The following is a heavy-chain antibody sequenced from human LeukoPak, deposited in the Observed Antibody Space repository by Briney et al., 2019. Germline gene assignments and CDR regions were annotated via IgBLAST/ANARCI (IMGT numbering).Heavy chain of an antibody. CDR1: GGSISSGDYY. CDR3: ARGYRGVVVTANYNWFDP. D-gene: IGHD2-21*02. Sequence: SETLSLTCTVSGGSISSGDYYWSWIRQPPGKGLEWIGYIYYSGSTYYNPSLKSRVTISVDTSKNQFSLKLSSVTAADTAVYYCARGYRGVVVTANYNWFDPWGQGTLVTVSS. J-gene: IGHJ5*02. V-gene: IGHV4-30-4*08. CDR2: IYYSGST.